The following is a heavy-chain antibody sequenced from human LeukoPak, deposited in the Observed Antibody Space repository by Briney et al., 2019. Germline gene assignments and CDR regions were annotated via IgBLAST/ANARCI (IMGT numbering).Heavy chain of an antibody. D-gene: IGHD2-15*01. V-gene: IGHV4-39*01. CDR2: IYYSGST. CDR3: ARLVCGGGSCPAEFDY. CDR1: GGSISSGGHY. J-gene: IGHJ4*02. Sequence: SETLSLTCIVSGGSISSGGHYWGWIRQPPGKGLEWIGSIYYSGSTYYNLSLNSRVTIFIDMSKNQFSLKLSSVTATDTAVYYCARLVCGGGSCPAEFDYWGQGTLVTVSS.